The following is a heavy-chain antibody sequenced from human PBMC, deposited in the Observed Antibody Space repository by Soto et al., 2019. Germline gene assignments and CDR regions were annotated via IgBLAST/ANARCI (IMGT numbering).Heavy chain of an antibody. D-gene: IGHD3-3*01. CDR2: IYWEDDK. J-gene: IGHJ4*02. CDR3: AHRVLRTVFGLVTPTAIYFDF. V-gene: IGHV2-5*02. CDR1: GFSLTTSGVG. Sequence: QITLKESGPTVVKPTETLTLTCTFSGFSLTTSGVGVSWVRQSPGKAPEWLALIYWEDDKRYSTSLNSRLIITKDTSKNQVVLTMAKVDPADTATYYCAHRVLRTVFGLVTPTAIYFDFWGPGTPVVVSS.